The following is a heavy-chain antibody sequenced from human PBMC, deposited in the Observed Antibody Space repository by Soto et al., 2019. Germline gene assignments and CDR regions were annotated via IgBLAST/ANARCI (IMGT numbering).Heavy chain of an antibody. Sequence: QVQLQESGPGLVKPSETLSLTCSVSGGSVSSANNYWSWVRQPPGKGLEWIGYIYNSGSTNYNPSLTRRVTISVDTSKNQFSLKLSSVSAADTAVYYCMSGRMTTLDWGQGTLVTVSS. CDR1: GGSVSSANNY. CDR3: MSGRMTTLD. CDR2: IYNSGST. J-gene: IGHJ4*02. V-gene: IGHV4-61*01. D-gene: IGHD3-16*01.